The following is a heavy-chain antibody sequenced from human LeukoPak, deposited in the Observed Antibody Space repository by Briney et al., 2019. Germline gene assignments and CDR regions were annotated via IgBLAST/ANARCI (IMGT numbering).Heavy chain of an antibody. CDR1: GYTFTGYY. D-gene: IGHD5-18*01. CDR3: ARARGYSYGQYYFDY. Sequence: ASVKVSCKASGYTFTGYYMHWVRQAPGQGLEWMGWINPNSGGTNYAQKFQGRVTMTRDTSISTAYMELSRLRSDDTAVYYCARARGYSYGQYYFDYWGQGTLVTVSS. J-gene: IGHJ4*02. V-gene: IGHV1-2*02. CDR2: INPNSGGT.